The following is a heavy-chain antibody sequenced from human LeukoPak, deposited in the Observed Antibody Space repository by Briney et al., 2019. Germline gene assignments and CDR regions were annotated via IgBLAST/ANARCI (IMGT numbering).Heavy chain of an antibody. CDR2: INHSGST. V-gene: IGHV4-34*01. J-gene: IGHJ4*02. D-gene: IGHD3-22*01. Sequence: PSETLSLTCGVFRGSFSDYYWSWIRQSPGKGLEWIGEINHSGSTNYNPSLKSRVTISVDTFKNQFSLKLSSVTAADTAVYYCARGLYDSSGYYFDYWGQGTLVTVSS. CDR1: RGSFSDYY. CDR3: ARGLYDSSGYYFDY.